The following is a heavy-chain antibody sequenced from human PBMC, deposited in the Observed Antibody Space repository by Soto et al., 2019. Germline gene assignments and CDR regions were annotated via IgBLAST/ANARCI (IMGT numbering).Heavy chain of an antibody. CDR1: GFTFSHHG. V-gene: IGHV3-30*03. J-gene: IGHJ4*02. Sequence: QVQLVESGGGVVQPGRSLRLSCAASGFTFSHHGMHWVRQAPGKGLEWVAVISHDGNTQYYSDSVKGRFTISRDNPKNTLYLRMNSLKADDTAVYYCATDQADTTMCMGYWGQGTLVTVSS. D-gene: IGHD5-18*01. CDR2: ISHDGNTQ. CDR3: ATDQADTTMCMGY.